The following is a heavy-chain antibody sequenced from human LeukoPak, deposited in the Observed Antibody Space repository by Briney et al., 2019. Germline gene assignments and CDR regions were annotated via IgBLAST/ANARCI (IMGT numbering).Heavy chain of an antibody. CDR3: AGLGYSGYGPRSRFDN. CDR2: IIPIFGTA. CDR1: GGTFSSYA. J-gene: IGHJ4*02. D-gene: IGHD5-12*01. V-gene: IGHV1-69*05. Sequence: GASVKVSCKASGGTFSSYAISWVRQAPGQGLEWMGGIIPIFGTANYAQKFQGRVTITTDESTSTAYMELSSLRSEDTAVYYCAGLGYSGYGPRSRFDNWGQGTLITVST.